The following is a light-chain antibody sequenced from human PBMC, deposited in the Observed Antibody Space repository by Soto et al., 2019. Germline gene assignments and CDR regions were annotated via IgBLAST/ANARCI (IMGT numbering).Light chain of an antibody. CDR3: QQYGSSRWT. J-gene: IGKJ1*01. CDR2: GAS. Sequence: EIVLTQSPGTLSLSPGERATLSCRASQSVSSSYLAWYQQKPGQSPRLLIYGASSRATGIPDRFSGSGSGTDFTLTISKLEPDDFAVYDCQQYGSSRWTFGQGTKVAI. V-gene: IGKV3-20*01. CDR1: QSVSSSY.